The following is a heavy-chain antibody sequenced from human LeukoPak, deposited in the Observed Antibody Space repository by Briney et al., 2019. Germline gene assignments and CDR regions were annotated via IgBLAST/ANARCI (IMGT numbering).Heavy chain of an antibody. CDR1: GFTFSSSY. Sequence: PGGSLRLSCAASGFTFSSSYMNWVRQAPGKGLEWVSSINSASTYKYYADLVKGRFTISRDNAENSLYLHMSSLRAEDTAVYYCARASGSAGDFDYWGQGILVTVSS. CDR2: INSASTYK. CDR3: ARASGSAGDFDY. D-gene: IGHD6-6*01. J-gene: IGHJ4*02. V-gene: IGHV3-21*01.